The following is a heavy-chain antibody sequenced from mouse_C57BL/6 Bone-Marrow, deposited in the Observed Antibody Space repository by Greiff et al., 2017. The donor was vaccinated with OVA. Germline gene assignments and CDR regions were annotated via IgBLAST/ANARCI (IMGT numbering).Heavy chain of an antibody. CDR1: GYYFTDYK. J-gene: IGHJ1*03. V-gene: IGHV1-39*01. CDR3: ARSLLRSWYFDV. CDR2: LNPNYGPT. Sequence: VQLQQSGPGLVKPGASGKISCKASGYYFTDYKMNWVKQRNGKSLEWIGVLNPNYGPTSYNQKFKGKATLPVDQSSSTAYMRLNSLTSEDSADYYCARSLLRSWYFDVWGTGTTVTVSS. D-gene: IGHD1-1*01.